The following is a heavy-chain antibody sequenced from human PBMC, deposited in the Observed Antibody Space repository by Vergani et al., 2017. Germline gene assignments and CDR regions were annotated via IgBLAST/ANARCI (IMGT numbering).Heavy chain of an antibody. V-gene: IGHV5-51*01. CDR3: AGHGLGVDPQEGTYYYYYYGMDV. D-gene: IGHD1-14*01. J-gene: IGHJ6*02. CDR1: GYSFTSYW. Sequence: EVQLVPSGAEVNTPGESLKISCKGSGYSFTSYWIGWVRQMPGKGLEWMGIIYPGDSDTRYSPSFQGQVTISADKSISTAYLQWSSLKASDTAMYYCAGHGLGVDPQEGTYYYYYYGMDVWGQGTTVTVSS. CDR2: IYPGDSDT.